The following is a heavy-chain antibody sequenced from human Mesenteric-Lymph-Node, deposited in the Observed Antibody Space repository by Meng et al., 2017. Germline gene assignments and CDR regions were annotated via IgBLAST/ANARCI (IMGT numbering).Heavy chain of an antibody. CDR3: ARGYSSSRHPFDY. V-gene: IGHV1-69*13. D-gene: IGHD6-13*01. CDR2: IIPIFGTA. Sequence: SVKVSCKASGGTFSSYAISWVRQAPGQGLEWMGGIIPIFGTANYAQKFQGRVTITADESTSTADMELSSLRSEDTAVYYCARGYSSSRHPFDYWGQGTLVTVSS. CDR1: GGTFSSYA. J-gene: IGHJ4*02.